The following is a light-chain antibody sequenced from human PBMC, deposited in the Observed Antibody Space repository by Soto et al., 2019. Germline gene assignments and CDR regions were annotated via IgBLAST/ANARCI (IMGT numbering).Light chain of an antibody. CDR3: NQYNGYWA. CDR1: QSISDS. J-gene: IGKJ1*01. Sequence: DIQMTQSPSTLSASVGDRVTITCRASQSISDSLAWYQQKPGKAPKLMIYEASNLKSGAPSMFSGSGSRTESTLTISSLQPDDFASYYCNQYNGYWAFGQANKVEIK. CDR2: EAS. V-gene: IGKV1-5*03.